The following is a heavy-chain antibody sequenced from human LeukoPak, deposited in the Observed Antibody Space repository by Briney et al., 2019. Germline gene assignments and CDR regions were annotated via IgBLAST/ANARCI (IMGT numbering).Heavy chain of an antibody. V-gene: IGHV1-69*06. Sequence: ASVKVSCKASGYTFTGYYMHWVRQAPGQGLEWMGGIIPIFGTANYAQKFQGRVTITADKSTSTAYMELSSLRSEDTAVYYCARDPTGYSYGRSYYYYMDVWGKGTTVTVSS. CDR1: GYTFTGYY. J-gene: IGHJ6*03. CDR3: ARDPTGYSYGRSYYYYMDV. CDR2: IIPIFGTA. D-gene: IGHD5-18*01.